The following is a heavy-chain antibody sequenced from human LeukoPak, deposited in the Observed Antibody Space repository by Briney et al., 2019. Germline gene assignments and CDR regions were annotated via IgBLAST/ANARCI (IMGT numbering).Heavy chain of an antibody. D-gene: IGHD3-22*01. V-gene: IGHV3-23*01. CDR1: GITLSNYG. CDR2: ISSSGGRT. CDR3: AKRGVVIRVILVGFHKEAYYFDS. J-gene: IGHJ4*02. Sequence: GGSLRLSCAVSGITLSNYGMSWVRLAPGEGLEWVAGISSSGGRTTYADSVKGGFTISSDNAKNTLYLQMNSLRAEDTAVYFCAKRGVVIRVILVGFHKEAYYFDSWGQGALVTVSS.